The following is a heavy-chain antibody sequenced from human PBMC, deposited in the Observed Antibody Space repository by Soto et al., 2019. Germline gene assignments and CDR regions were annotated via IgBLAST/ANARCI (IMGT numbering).Heavy chain of an antibody. CDR2: IVVGSGNT. CDR1: GFTFTSST. D-gene: IGHD3-3*01. J-gene: IGHJ4*02. CDR3: AAGKYDFWSGYDY. V-gene: IGHV1-58*02. Sequence: GASVKVSCKASGFTFTSSTMQWVRQARGQRLEWVGWIVVGSGNTNYAQKFQGRATITRDMSTSTAYMEPSSLSSEDTAVYYCAAGKYDFWSGYDYWGQGTQVTVSS.